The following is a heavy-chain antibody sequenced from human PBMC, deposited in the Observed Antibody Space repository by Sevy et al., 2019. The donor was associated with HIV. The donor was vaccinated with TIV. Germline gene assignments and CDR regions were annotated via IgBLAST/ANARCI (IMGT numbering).Heavy chain of an antibody. D-gene: IGHD2-21*02. Sequence: ASVKVSCKASGFTFTRYDINWVRQATGQGLEWMGLMNPNTGHTGYAQKFQGRVTMTRDTSISTAYMELGSLRSEDTAVYYCASVSPCGGDCYYFDYWGQGTLVTVSS. CDR3: ASVSPCGGDCYYFDY. CDR1: GFTFTRYD. J-gene: IGHJ4*02. V-gene: IGHV1-8*01. CDR2: MNPNTGHT.